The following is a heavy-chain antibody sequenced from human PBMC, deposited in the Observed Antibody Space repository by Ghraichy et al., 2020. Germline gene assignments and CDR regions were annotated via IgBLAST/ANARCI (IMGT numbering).Heavy chain of an antibody. D-gene: IGHD1-1*01. CDR2: INDSGSI. Sequence: SETLSLTCAVYGGSFSDYDWTWIRQPPGKGLEWIGEINDSGSINYNASLKSRVSISLDTSKNQFSLKLSSVPAADTAVYFCSRVVFRNNWYPVNWFDPWGQGTLVIVSS. CDR3: SRVVFRNNWYPVNWFDP. J-gene: IGHJ5*02. CDR1: GGSFSDYD. V-gene: IGHV4-34*01.